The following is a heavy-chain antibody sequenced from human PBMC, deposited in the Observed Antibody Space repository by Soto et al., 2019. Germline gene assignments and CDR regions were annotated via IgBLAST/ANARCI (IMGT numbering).Heavy chain of an antibody. CDR3: ARESGGATATLDYYYFYMDV. CDR1: GDSFNDYY. Sequence: ASVKVSCKTCGDSFNDYYIHWVRQAPGQGLEWMGWINPNGGVTKYAQKFRGRVTVTRDTSIRTVYMELSSLRSDDTAVYYCARESGGATATLDYYYFYMDVWGKGTTVTVSS. CDR2: INPNGGVT. V-gene: IGHV1-2*02. J-gene: IGHJ6*03. D-gene: IGHD5-12*01.